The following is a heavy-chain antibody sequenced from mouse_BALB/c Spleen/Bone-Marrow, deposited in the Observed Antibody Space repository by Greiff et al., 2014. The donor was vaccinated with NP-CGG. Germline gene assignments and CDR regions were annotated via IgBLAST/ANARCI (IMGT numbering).Heavy chain of an antibody. Sequence: EVQRVESGPELVKPGASVKMSCKASGYTFTDYYMDWVKQSHGESLEWIGRVNPYNGGTSYNQKFKGKATLTVDKSSSTAYMGLNSLTSEDSAVYYCATGTDYWGQGTSVTVSS. J-gene: IGHJ4*01. V-gene: IGHV1-19*01. D-gene: IGHD4-1*01. CDR3: ATGTDY. CDR2: VNPYNGGT. CDR1: GYTFTDYY.